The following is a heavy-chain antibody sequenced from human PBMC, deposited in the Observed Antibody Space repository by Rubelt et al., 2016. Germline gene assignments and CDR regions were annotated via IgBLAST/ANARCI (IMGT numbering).Heavy chain of an antibody. Sequence: GQKGESGAEVKKPGASVKVSCKASGYTFTGYYMHWVRQAPGQGLEWMGRINPNSGGTNYAQKFQGRGTMTRDTSISTAYMELSRLRPDDTAVYYCARDPSDTAMVRWYFDLWGRGTRVTVSS. D-gene: IGHD5-18*01. CDR3: ARDPSDTAMVRWYFDL. J-gene: IGHJ2*01. CDR1: GYTFTGYY. CDR2: INPNSGGT. V-gene: IGHV1-2*06.